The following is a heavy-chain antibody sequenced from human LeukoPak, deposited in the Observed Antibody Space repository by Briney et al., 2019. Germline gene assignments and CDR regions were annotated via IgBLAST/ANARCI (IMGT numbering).Heavy chain of an antibody. D-gene: IGHD3-10*01. V-gene: IGHV3-30*18. CDR2: ISYDGSNK. Sequence: GGSPRLSCAASGFTFSSYGMHWVRQAPGKGLEWVAVISYDGSNKYYADSVKGRFTISRDNSKNTLYLQMNSLRAEDTAVYYCAKVGLYWGQGTLVSVAS. J-gene: IGHJ4*02. CDR1: GFTFSSYG. CDR3: AKVGLY.